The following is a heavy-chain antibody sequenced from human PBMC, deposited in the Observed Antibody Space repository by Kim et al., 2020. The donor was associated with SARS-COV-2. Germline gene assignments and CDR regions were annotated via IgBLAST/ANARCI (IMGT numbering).Heavy chain of an antibody. CDR2: ISSSSSYI. V-gene: IGHV3-21*01. D-gene: IGHD2-15*01. J-gene: IGHJ6*02. CDR3: ARDQVVAATPTQYYYYGMDV. Sequence: GSLRLSCAASGFTFSSYSMNWVRQAPGKGLEWVSSISSSSSYIYYADSVKGRFTISRDNAKNSLYLQMNSLRAEDTAVYYCARDQVVAATPTQYYYYGMDVWGQGATVTVSS. CDR1: GFTFSSYS.